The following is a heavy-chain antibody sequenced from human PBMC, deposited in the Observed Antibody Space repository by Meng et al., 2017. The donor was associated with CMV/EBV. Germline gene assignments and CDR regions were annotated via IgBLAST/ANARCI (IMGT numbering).Heavy chain of an antibody. D-gene: IGHD6-13*01. V-gene: IGHV4-34*01. CDR2: INHSGST. CDR1: GGSFSGYY. Sequence: SETLSLTCAVYGGSFSGYYWSWIRQPPGKGLEWIGEINHSGSTNYNPSLKSRVTISVDTSKNQFSLKLSSVTAADTAVYYCARVVWVAAAGTLPEYYYYYYGMDVWGQGTTVTVS. CDR3: ARVVWVAAAGTLPEYYYYYYGMDV. J-gene: IGHJ6*02.